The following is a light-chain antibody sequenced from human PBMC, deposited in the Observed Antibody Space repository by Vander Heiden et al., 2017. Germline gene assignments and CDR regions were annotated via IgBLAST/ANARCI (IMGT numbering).Light chain of an antibody. V-gene: IGLV1-44*01. J-gene: IGLJ2*01. Sequence: QSVLTPPPSASGTPGQRVTISCSGSSSNLGSNTVNWYQQRPGTAPKLPIYSNNQRPSGVPDRFPGSKSGTSASLAISGLQSEDEADYYCAAWDDSLNAVVFGGGTKLTVL. CDR3: AAWDDSLNAVV. CDR1: SSNLGSNT. CDR2: SNN.